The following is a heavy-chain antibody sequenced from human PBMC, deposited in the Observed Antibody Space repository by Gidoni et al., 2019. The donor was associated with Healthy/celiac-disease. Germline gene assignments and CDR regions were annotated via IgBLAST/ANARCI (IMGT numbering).Heavy chain of an antibody. D-gene: IGHD3-22*01. CDR3: ARVSQDPYYYDSSGLENYWYFDL. J-gene: IGHJ2*01. CDR1: GGSFSGYY. Sequence: QVQLQQWGAGLLKPSETLSLTCAVYGGSFSGYYWRWIRQPPGKGLEWIGEINHSGSTNYNPSLKSRVTISVDTSKNQFSLKLSSVTAADTAVYYCARVSQDPYYYDSSGLENYWYFDLWGRGTLVTVSS. V-gene: IGHV4-34*01. CDR2: INHSGST.